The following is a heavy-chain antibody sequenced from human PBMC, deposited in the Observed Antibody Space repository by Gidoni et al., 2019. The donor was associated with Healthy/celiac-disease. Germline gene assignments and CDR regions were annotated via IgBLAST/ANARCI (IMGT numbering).Heavy chain of an antibody. J-gene: IGHJ3*02. V-gene: IGHV4-4*07. CDR3: ARDIVVVPAADSALGAFDI. Sequence: TNYNPSLKSRVTMSVDTSKNQFSLKLSSVTAADTAVYYCARDIVVVPAADSALGAFDIWGQGTMVTVSS. CDR2: T. D-gene: IGHD2-2*01.